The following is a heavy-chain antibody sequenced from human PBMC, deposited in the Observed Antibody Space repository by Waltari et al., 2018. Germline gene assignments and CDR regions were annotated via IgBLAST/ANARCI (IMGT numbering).Heavy chain of an antibody. CDR3: ARDMNNWNYGGYFDY. CDR1: GFTFSSYG. J-gene: IGHJ4*02. CDR2: IWYDGSNK. Sequence: QVQLVESGGGVVQPGRSLRLSCAASGFTFSSYGMHWVRQAPGKGLGWVAVIWYDGSNKYYADSVKGRFTISRDNSKNTLYLQMNSLRAEDTAVYYCARDMNNWNYGGYFDYWGQGTLVTVSS. V-gene: IGHV3-33*01. D-gene: IGHD1-7*01.